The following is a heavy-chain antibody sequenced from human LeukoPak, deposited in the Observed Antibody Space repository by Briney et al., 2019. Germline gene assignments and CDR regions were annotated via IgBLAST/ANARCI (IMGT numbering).Heavy chain of an antibody. CDR3: AKLGKTENHYGSGRFSYYYYMDV. V-gene: IGHV3-23*01. D-gene: IGHD3-10*01. J-gene: IGHJ6*03. Sequence: GGSLRLSCAASGFTFSSYSMNWVRQAPGKGLEWVSSISPHYGSTYYADSVKGRFTISRDNSKNTLYLQMNSLRAEDTAVYYCAKLGKTENHYGSGRFSYYYYMDVWGKGTTVTISS. CDR1: GFTFSSYS. CDR2: ISPHYGST.